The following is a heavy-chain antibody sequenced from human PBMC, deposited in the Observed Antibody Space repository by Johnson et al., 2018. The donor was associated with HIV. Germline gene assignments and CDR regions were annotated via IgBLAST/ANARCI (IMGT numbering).Heavy chain of an antibody. CDR2: ISWNSGSI. V-gene: IGHV3-9*01. D-gene: IGHD3-16*01. CDR1: GFTFDDYA. J-gene: IGHJ3*02. CDR3: ARGGKDHAFDI. Sequence: VQLVESGGGLVQPGRSLRLFCAASGFTFDDYAMHWVRQAPGKGLEWVSGISWNSGSIGYAYSVKGRFTISRDNPKNTLYLQMNSRRAEDTAVYYCARGGKDHAFDIWGQGTMVTVSS.